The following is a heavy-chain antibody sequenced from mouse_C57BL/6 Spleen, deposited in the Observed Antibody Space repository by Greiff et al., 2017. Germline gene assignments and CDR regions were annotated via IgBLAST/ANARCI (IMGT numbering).Heavy chain of an antibody. Sequence: EVNVVESGGGLVKPGGSLKLSCAASGFTFSSYTMSWVRQTPEKRLEWVATISGGGGNTYYPDSVKGRFTISRDNAKNTLYLQMSSLRSEDTALYYCARLDYYGSGGYAMDYWGQGTSVTVSS. V-gene: IGHV5-9*01. J-gene: IGHJ4*01. D-gene: IGHD1-1*01. CDR3: ARLDYYGSGGYAMDY. CDR2: ISGGGGNT. CDR1: GFTFSSYT.